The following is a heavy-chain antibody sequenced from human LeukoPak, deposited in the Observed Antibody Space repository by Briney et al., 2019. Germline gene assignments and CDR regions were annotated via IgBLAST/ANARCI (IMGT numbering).Heavy chain of an antibody. D-gene: IGHD2-21*02. V-gene: IGHV1-46*01. J-gene: IGHJ4*02. Sequence: ASVKVSCKASGYTFTSNYMHWVRQAPGQGLEWMGIINPSGGSTSYAQKFQGRLTISADKSTSTAYMELSSLRSEDTAVYYCERDGGGDWDYWGQGTLVTVSS. CDR3: ERDGGGDWDY. CDR1: GYTFTSNY. CDR2: INPSGGST.